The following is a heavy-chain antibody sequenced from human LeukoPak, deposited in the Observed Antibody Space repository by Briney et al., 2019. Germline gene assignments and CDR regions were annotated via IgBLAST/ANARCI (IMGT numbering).Heavy chain of an antibody. CDR3: ARAVGNYDFWSGYYTSYYYYMDV. CDR2: FMPIFGAA. D-gene: IGHD3-3*01. J-gene: IGHJ6*03. V-gene: IGHV1-69*05. Sequence: ASVKVSCTPSGGTFSSYAISCVPQAPGQGLEGRGGFMPIFGAAESAQNFQGRVTFTTHESPSTTYLELSSLRSEDTAVYYCARAVGNYDFWSGYYTSYYYYMDVWGKGTTVTVSS. CDR1: GGTFSSYA.